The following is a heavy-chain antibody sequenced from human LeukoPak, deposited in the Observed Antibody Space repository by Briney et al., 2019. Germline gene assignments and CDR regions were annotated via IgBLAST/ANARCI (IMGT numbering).Heavy chain of an antibody. V-gene: IGHV4-4*07. CDR2: IYTSGST. D-gene: IGHD7-27*01. Sequence: SETLSLTCTVSGGSISSYYWSWIRQPAGKGLEWIGRIYTSGSTNYNPTLKSRVTMSVDTSKNQFSLKLSSVTAADTAVYCCARDISLGNWFDPWGQGTLVTVSS. CDR3: ARDISLGNWFDP. CDR1: GGSISSYY. J-gene: IGHJ5*02.